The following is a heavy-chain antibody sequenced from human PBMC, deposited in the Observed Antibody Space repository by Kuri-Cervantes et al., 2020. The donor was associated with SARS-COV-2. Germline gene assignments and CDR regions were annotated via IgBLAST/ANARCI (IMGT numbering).Heavy chain of an antibody. Sequence: SETLSLTCTVSGGSISSSSYYWGWIRQPPGKGLEWIGSIYYSGSTYYNPSLKSRVTISVDTSKNQFSLKLSSVTAADTAMYYCARKGLWSGYLNWGQGTLVTVSS. V-gene: IGHV4-39*07. CDR3: ARKGLWSGYLN. J-gene: IGHJ4*02. CDR2: IYYSGST. CDR1: GGSISSSSYY. D-gene: IGHD3-3*01.